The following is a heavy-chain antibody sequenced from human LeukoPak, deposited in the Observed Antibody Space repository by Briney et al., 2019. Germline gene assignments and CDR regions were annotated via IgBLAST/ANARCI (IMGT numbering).Heavy chain of an antibody. Sequence: GRSLRLSCAASRFTFSSYAMHWVRQAPGKGLEWVAVISYDGSNKYYADSVKGRFTISRDNSKNTLYLQMNSLRAEDTAVYYCARDGTAAGDFDYWGQGTLVTVSS. V-gene: IGHV3-30-3*01. D-gene: IGHD6-13*01. CDR2: ISYDGSNK. J-gene: IGHJ4*02. CDR3: ARDGTAAGDFDY. CDR1: RFTFSSYA.